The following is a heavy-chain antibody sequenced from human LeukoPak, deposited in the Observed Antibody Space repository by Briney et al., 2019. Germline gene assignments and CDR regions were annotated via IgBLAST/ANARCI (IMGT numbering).Heavy chain of an antibody. V-gene: IGHV3-30*04. J-gene: IGHJ4*02. CDR3: ARGPYYYGSGSYLGPSDY. CDR1: GFTFSNYA. D-gene: IGHD3-10*01. CDR2: ISNDGTYK. Sequence: GGSLRLSCAASGFTFSNYAMHWVRQAPDKGLEYVAVISNDGTYKNYGASLKGRFTISRDNAKNSLYLQMNSLRAEDTAVYYCARGPYYYGSGSYLGPSDYWGQGTMVTVSS.